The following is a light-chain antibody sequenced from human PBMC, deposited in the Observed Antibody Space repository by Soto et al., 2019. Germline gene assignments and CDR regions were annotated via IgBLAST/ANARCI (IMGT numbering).Light chain of an antibody. CDR2: KVS. Sequence: VVLIQFPLPRPATLGKPPSISCGPGRSFFYRGVGNTSWSWFQQRPGQSPRRLIYKVSNRDSGVPDRFSGSGADTEFTLKISRVEAEDVGVYYCMQGTHWPPRTFGQGTKVEIK. V-gene: IGKV2-30*01. CDR3: MQGTHWPPRT. J-gene: IGKJ1*01. CDR1: RSFFYRGVGNTS.